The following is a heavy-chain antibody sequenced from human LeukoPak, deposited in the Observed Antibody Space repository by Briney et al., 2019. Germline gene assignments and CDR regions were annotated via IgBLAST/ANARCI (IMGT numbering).Heavy chain of an antibody. V-gene: IGHV3-30-3*01. J-gene: IGHJ6*02. CDR1: GFTFSSYA. Sequence: QPGRSLRLSCAASGFTFSSYAMHWVRQAPGKGLEWVAVISYDGSNKYYADSVKGRFTISRDNSKNTLYLQMNSLRAEDTAVYYCARDGDTAMAPHYYYYYYGMDVWGQGTTVTVSS. CDR3: ARDGDTAMAPHYYYYYYGMDV. CDR2: ISYDGSNK. D-gene: IGHD5-18*01.